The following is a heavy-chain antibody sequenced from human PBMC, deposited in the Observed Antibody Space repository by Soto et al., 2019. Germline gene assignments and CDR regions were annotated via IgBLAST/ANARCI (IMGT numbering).Heavy chain of an antibody. Sequence: ASVKVSCKASGYTFTSYGISWVRQAPGQGLEWMGWISAYNGNTNYAQKLQGRVTMTTDTSTSTAYMELRSLRSDDTAVYYRARDSRITRIVVVDGIDYWGQGTLVTVSS. CDR2: ISAYNGNT. V-gene: IGHV1-18*01. D-gene: IGHD3-22*01. CDR1: GYTFTSYG. J-gene: IGHJ4*02. CDR3: ARDSRITRIVVVDGIDY.